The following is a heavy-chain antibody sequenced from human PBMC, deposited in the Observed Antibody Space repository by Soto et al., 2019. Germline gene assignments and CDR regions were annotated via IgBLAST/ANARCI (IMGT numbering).Heavy chain of an antibody. CDR2: ISSSGGST. J-gene: IGHJ3*02. CDR3: AKDWPMDIVVVVAGESAFDI. Sequence: PGGSLRLSCAASGFTFSSYAMSWVRQAPGKGLEWVSAISSSGGSTYYADSVKGRFTISRDNSKNTLYLQMNSLRAEDTAVYYCAKDWPMDIVVVVAGESAFDIWGQGTMVTVSS. V-gene: IGHV3-23*01. CDR1: GFTFSSYA. D-gene: IGHD2-15*01.